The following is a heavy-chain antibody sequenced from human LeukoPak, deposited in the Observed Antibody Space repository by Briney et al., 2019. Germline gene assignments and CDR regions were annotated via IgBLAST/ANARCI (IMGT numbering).Heavy chain of an antibody. CDR2: IYYSGST. V-gene: IGHV4-39*01. Sequence: SETLSLTCTVSGGSISSSSYYWGWTRQPPGKGLEWIGSIYYSGSTYYNPSLKSRVTISVDTSKNQFSLKLSSVTAADTAVYYCAAPSDSYDILTGYYSWGQGTLVTVSS. CDR1: GGSISSSSYY. CDR3: AAPSDSYDILTGYYS. D-gene: IGHD3-9*01. J-gene: IGHJ5*02.